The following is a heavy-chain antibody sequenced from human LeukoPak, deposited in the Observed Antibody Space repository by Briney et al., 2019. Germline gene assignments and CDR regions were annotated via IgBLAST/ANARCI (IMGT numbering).Heavy chain of an antibody. V-gene: IGHV7-4-1*02. D-gene: IGHD4-17*01. CDR3: ARDYGDYSVGGAVKPYYYMDV. Sequence: GASVKVSCKASGYTFTSCAMNWVRQAPGQGLEWMGWINTNTGNPTYAQGFTGRFVFSLDTSVSTAYLQISSLKAEDTAVYYCARDYGDYSVGGAVKPYYYMDVWGKGTTVTVSS. J-gene: IGHJ6*03. CDR1: GYTFTSCA. CDR2: INTNTGNP.